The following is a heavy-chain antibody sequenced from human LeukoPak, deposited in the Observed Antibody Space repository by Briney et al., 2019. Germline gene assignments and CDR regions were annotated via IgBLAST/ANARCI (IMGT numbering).Heavy chain of an antibody. CDR1: GFTVSTNS. CDR3: ARRAGAYSHPYDY. Sequence: GGSLRLSCTVSGFTVSTNSMSWVRQAPGKGLEWVSFIYSDNTHYSDSVKGRFTISRDNSKNTLYLQMNSLGAEDTAVYYCARRAGAYSHPYDYWGQGTLVTVSS. J-gene: IGHJ4*02. D-gene: IGHD4/OR15-4a*01. CDR2: IYSDNT. V-gene: IGHV3-53*01.